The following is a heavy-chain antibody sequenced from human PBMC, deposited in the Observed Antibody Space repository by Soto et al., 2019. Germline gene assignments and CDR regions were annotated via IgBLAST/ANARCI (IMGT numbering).Heavy chain of an antibody. CDR2: ISAYNGNT. Sequence: ASVKVSCKASGYTFTSYGISWVRQAPGQGLEWMGWISAYNGNTNYAQKLQGRVTMTTDTSTSTAYMELRSLRSDDTAVYYCASVYSSSSGNWFDPSGQGTLVTVSS. D-gene: IGHD6-13*01. CDR3: ASVYSSSSGNWFDP. CDR1: GYTFTSYG. J-gene: IGHJ5*02. V-gene: IGHV1-18*04.